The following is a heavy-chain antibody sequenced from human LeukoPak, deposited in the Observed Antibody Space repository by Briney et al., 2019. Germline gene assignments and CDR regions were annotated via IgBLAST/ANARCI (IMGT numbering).Heavy chain of an antibody. D-gene: IGHD1-20*01. V-gene: IGHV3-33*08. CDR2: IWYDGSNK. Sequence: GRSLRLSCAASGSTFTNAWMSWVRQAPGKGLEWVAVIWYDGSNKYYADSVKGRFTISRDNSKNTLYLQMNSLRAEDTAVYYCARGSITGRKADAFDIWGQGTMVTVSS. CDR1: GSTFTNAW. CDR3: ARGSITGRKADAFDI. J-gene: IGHJ3*02.